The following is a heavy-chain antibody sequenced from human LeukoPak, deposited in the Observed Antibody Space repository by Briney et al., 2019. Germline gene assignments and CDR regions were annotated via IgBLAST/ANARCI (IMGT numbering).Heavy chain of an antibody. Sequence: ASVKVSCKASGYTFTGYYMLWVRQAPGQGLEWMGWINPNSGGTNYAQKFQGRVTMTRDTSISTAYMELSRLRSDDTAVYYCARNGVGWNYYYYYMDVWGKGTMVTVCS. CDR3: ARNGVGWNYYYYYMDV. D-gene: IGHD2-15*01. CDR2: INPNSGGT. V-gene: IGHV1-2*02. J-gene: IGHJ6*03. CDR1: GYTFTGYY.